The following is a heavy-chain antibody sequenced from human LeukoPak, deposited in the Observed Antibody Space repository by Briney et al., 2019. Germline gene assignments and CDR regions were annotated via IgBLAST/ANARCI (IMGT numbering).Heavy chain of an antibody. Sequence: SETLSLTCSISGASITDDDFYWSWIRQSPGKGLEWIGYISDTEYTFYNPSVRSRVTISLDTSKNQFSLELTSVTPADTAVYYCARGGVVSRAFDIWGQGTMVTVSS. CDR1: GASITDDDFY. CDR3: ARGGVVSRAFDI. V-gene: IGHV4-61*08. D-gene: IGHD3-3*01. J-gene: IGHJ3*02. CDR2: ISDTEYT.